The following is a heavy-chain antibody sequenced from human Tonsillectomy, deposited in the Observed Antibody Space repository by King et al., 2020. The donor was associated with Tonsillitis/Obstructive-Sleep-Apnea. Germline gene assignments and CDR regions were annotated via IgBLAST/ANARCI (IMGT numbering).Heavy chain of an antibody. J-gene: IGHJ6*03. CDR1: GFTFSSYW. Sequence: VQLVESGGGLVQPGGSLRLSCAASGFTFSSYWMHWVRQAPGKGLVWVSRSNSDGSSKSYADSVKGRFTIPRDKAKNTLYLQINSLRAEDQAVYYCARDTELELRDYYYYYMDVWGKGTTVTVSS. D-gene: IGHD1-7*01. V-gene: IGHV3-74*01. CDR3: ARDTELELRDYYYYYMDV. CDR2: SNSDGSSK.